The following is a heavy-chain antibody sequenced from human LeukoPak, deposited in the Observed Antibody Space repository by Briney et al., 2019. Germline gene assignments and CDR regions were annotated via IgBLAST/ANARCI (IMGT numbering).Heavy chain of an antibody. CDR3: ARGSIVVVPAASNAFDI. J-gene: IGHJ3*02. V-gene: IGHV1-8*01. CDR2: MNPNSGNT. CDR1: GYTFTSYD. Sequence: ASVRVSCKASGYTFTSYDINWVRQAAGQGLEWMGWMNPNSGNTGYAQKFQGRVTITRNTSISTAYMELSSLRSEDTAVYYCARGSIVVVPAASNAFDIWGQGTMVTVSS. D-gene: IGHD2-2*01.